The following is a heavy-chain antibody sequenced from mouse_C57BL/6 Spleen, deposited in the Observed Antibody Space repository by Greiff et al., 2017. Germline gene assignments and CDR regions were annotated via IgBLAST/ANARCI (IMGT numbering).Heavy chain of an antibody. V-gene: IGHV14-2*01. J-gene: IGHJ3*01. CDR2: IDPEDGET. D-gene: IGHD2-4*01. Sequence: EVQLQQSGAELVKPGASVKLSCTASGFNIKDYYMHWVKQRTEQGVEWIGRIDPEDGETKYAPQFQGKATITADTSSNTAYLQRSSLTSEDNDVYYCAKFIYYDYDVDYWSQGTLVTVSA. CDR3: AKFIYYDYDVDY. CDR1: GFNIKDYY.